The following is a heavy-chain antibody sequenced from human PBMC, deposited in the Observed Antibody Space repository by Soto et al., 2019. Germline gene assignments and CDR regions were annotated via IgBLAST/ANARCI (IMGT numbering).Heavy chain of an antibody. J-gene: IGHJ5*02. V-gene: IGHV3-33*01. Sequence: GGSLRLSCAASGFTFSSYGMHWVRQAPGKGLEWVAVIWYDGSNKYYAYSVKGRFTISRDNSKNTLYLQMNSLRAEDTAVYYCARELASSIAARTVNWFDPWGQGTLVTVSS. CDR3: ARELASSIAARTVNWFDP. CDR2: IWYDGSNK. D-gene: IGHD6-6*01. CDR1: GFTFSSYG.